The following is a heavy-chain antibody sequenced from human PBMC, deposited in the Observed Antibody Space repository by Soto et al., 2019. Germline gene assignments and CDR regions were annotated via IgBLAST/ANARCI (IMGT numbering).Heavy chain of an antibody. CDR3: AKRGDPGRGAHYYYGMDV. CDR1: GFTFSSYA. Sequence: GGSLRLSCAASGFTFSSYAMSWVRQAPGKGLEWVSAISGSGGSTYYADSVKGRFTISRDNSKNTLYLQMNSLRAEDTAVYYCAKRGDPGRGAHYYYGMDVWGQGTTVTVSS. V-gene: IGHV3-23*01. D-gene: IGHD2-21*02. CDR2: ISGSGGST. J-gene: IGHJ6*02.